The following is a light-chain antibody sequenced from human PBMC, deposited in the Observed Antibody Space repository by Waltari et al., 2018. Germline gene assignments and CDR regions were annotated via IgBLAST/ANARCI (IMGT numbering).Light chain of an antibody. V-gene: IGKV4-1*01. Sequence: DIVMTQSPDSLAVSLGERATINCKSSQSVLYSSNNKNYLAWYQQKPGQPPKLLMYWASTRESGVPDRFSGGGSGTDFTLTISSLQAEDVAVYYCHQYHSSPRTFGQGTKVELK. CDR1: QSVLYSSNNKNY. CDR3: HQYHSSPRT. J-gene: IGKJ1*01. CDR2: WAS.